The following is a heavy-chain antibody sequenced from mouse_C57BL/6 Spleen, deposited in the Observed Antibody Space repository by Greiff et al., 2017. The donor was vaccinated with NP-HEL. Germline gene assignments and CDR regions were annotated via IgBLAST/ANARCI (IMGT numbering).Heavy chain of an antibody. CDR2: IDPSDSYT. CDR1: GYTFTSYW. V-gene: IGHV1-50*01. CDR3: ARGEHY. Sequence: QVQLQQPGAELVKPGASVKLSCKASGYTFTSYWMQWVKQRPGQGLEWIGEIDPSDSYTNYNQKSKGKATLTVDTSSSTAYMQLSSLTSEDSAVYYCARGEHYWGQGTTLTVSS. J-gene: IGHJ2*01.